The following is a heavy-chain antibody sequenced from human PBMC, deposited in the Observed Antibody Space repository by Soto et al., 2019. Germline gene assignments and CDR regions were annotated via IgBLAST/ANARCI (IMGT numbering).Heavy chain of an antibody. CDR3: VYCTNGVCSQSNWFDP. Sequence: SVKVSCKASGGTFSSYAISWVRQAPGQGLEWMGGIIPIFGTANYAQKFQGRVTITADESASTAYMELSSLRSEDTAVYYCVYCTNGVCSQSNWFDPWGQGTLVTVSS. J-gene: IGHJ5*02. V-gene: IGHV1-69*13. CDR1: GGTFSSYA. D-gene: IGHD2-8*01. CDR2: IIPIFGTA.